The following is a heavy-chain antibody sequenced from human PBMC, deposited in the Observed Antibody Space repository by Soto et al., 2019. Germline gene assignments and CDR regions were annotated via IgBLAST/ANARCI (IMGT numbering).Heavy chain of an antibody. V-gene: IGHV5-10-1*01. CDR1: GYSFTSYW. J-gene: IGHJ5*02. D-gene: IGHD6-19*01. CDR3: ARSGTIAVAQLNWFDP. CDR2: IDPSDSYT. Sequence: GESLKISCKGSGYSFTSYWISWVRQMPGKGLEWMGRIDPSDSYTNYSPSFQGHVTISADKSISTAYLQWSSLKASDNAMYYCARSGTIAVAQLNWFDPWGQGTLVTVSS.